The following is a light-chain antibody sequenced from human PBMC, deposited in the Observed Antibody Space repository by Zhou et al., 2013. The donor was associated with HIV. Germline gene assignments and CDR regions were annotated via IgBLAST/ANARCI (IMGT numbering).Light chain of an antibody. CDR1: QSLLHSNGYNY. Sequence: DIVMTQSPLSLAVTPGEPASISCRSSQSLLHSNGYNYLDWYLQRPGQSPQLLIYLGSNRASGAPDRFSGSGSGRDFTLKISRVEAEDVGVYYCMQALPPITFGQGTRLEIK. CDR2: LGS. CDR3: MQALPPIT. J-gene: IGKJ5*01. V-gene: IGKV2-28*01.